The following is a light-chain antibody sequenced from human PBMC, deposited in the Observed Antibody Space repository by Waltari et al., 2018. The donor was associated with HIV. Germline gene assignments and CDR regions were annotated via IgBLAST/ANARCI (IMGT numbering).Light chain of an antibody. CDR3: SSFTSSSTVV. Sequence: QSALTQPASVSGSPGQSITISCTGTSRDVGGYTAVSWYQQHPGKAPKLMIYDFSRRPSGVSNRFSGSKSGNTASLAISGLQTEDEGDYYCSSFTSSSTVVFGGGTKLTVL. CDR2: DFS. J-gene: IGLJ2*01. CDR1: SRDVGGYTA. V-gene: IGLV2-14*03.